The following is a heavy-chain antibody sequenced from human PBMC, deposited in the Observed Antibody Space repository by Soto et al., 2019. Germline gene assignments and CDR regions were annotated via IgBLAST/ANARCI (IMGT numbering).Heavy chain of an antibody. J-gene: IGHJ6*02. Sequence: SETLSLTCTVSGGSISSGDYYWSWIRQPPGKGLEWIGYIYYSGSTYYNPSLKSRVTISVDTSKNQFSLKLSSVTAADTAVYYCARDADGRLSTGMDVWGQGTTVTVSS. V-gene: IGHV4-30-4*01. D-gene: IGHD2-2*01. CDR2: IYYSGST. CDR1: GGSISSGDYY. CDR3: ARDADGRLSTGMDV.